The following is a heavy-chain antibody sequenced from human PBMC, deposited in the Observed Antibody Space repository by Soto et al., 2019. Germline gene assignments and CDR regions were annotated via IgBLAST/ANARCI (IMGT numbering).Heavy chain of an antibody. J-gene: IGHJ4*02. CDR1: GFSFSSYA. D-gene: IGHD4-4*01. V-gene: IGHV3-23*01. CDR2: ISDSGGNT. Sequence: GGSLRLSYAASGFSFSSYAMSWVHQAPGKGLEWVSGISDSGGNTYYADSVKGRFTISRDNSKNTLYLQMNTLRAEDTAVYYCAKDRLQSYYFDYWGQGTLVTVSS. CDR3: AKDRLQSYYFDY.